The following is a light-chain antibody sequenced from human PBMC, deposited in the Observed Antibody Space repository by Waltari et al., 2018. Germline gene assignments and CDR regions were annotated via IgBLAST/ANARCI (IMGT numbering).Light chain of an antibody. V-gene: IGLV1-47*01. J-gene: IGLJ1*01. Sequence: QSVLTPQPSASGTPGKTVTISCSGSSSNLGPNSVVWYRHLPGMAPTLLIYRNDRRPSGVPDRISGSKYGTSASLAITGLRSDDEGLYFCATWDDSLGGNVFGAGTEVSVL. CDR1: SSNLGPNS. CDR2: RND. CDR3: ATWDDSLGGNV.